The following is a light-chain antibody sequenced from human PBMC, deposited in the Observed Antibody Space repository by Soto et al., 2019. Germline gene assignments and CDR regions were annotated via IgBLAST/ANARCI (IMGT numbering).Light chain of an antibody. CDR3: MQRLQFPWT. Sequence: DIVMTQTPHSLPVRPGEPASISCRSSQSLFDADYGNTYLDWYLQWPGQSPQLLIYTVSSRASVVPDRFRGSGSGTNFTLKISEVEAEDAGVYYCMQRLQFPWTFGQGTKVEIK. CDR1: QSLFDADYGNTY. V-gene: IGKV2-40*01. J-gene: IGKJ1*01. CDR2: TVS.